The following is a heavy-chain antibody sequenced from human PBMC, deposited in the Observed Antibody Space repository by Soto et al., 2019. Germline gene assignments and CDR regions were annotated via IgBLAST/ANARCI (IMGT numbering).Heavy chain of an antibody. D-gene: IGHD3-3*01. V-gene: IGHV3-13*01. Sequence: GGSLRLSCAASGFTFSSYDMHWVRQATGKGLEWVSAIGTAGDTYYPGSVKGRFTISRENAKNSLYLQMNSLRAGDTAVYYCARGRHDFWSGRYYFDYWGQGTLVTVSS. CDR2: IGTAGDT. J-gene: IGHJ4*02. CDR3: ARGRHDFWSGRYYFDY. CDR1: GFTFSSYD.